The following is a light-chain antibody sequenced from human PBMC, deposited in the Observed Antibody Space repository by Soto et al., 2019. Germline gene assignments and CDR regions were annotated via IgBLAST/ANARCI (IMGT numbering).Light chain of an antibody. CDR2: DAS. J-gene: IGKJ5*01. Sequence: EFVLTQSPGTLSLSPGERATLSCRASQTVRNNYLAWYQQKPGQAPRLLIYDASSRATGIPDRFSGSGSGTDFTLTITRLEPEDFAVYFCQQYGSSPRTFGQGKRLEIK. V-gene: IGKV3-20*01. CDR3: QQYGSSPRT. CDR1: QTVRNNY.